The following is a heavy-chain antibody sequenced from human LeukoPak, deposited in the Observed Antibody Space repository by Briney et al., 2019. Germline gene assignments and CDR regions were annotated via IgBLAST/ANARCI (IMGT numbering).Heavy chain of an antibody. CDR1: GGSISSSRYY. J-gene: IGHJ3*02. CDR3: ASFSQSDAFDI. Sequence: PSETLSLTCTVSGGSISSSRYYWAWVRQPPGKGLEWIGNIYYSGSTYSNPSLKSRVTIFVDTSKNQFSLELSAVTAADTAVYYCASFSQSDAFDIWGQGTVVTVPS. V-gene: IGHV4-39*01. CDR2: IYYSGST.